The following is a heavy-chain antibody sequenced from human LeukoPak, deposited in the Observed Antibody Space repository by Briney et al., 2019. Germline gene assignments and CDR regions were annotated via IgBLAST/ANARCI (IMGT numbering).Heavy chain of an antibody. V-gene: IGHV1-8*03. D-gene: IGHD3-22*01. J-gene: IGHJ3*02. CDR3: AADQGRDSSGYSGGHDAFDI. CDR1: GYTFTSYD. CDR2: MNPNSGNT. Sequence: GASVKVSCKASGYTFTSYDINWVRQATGQGLEWMGWMNPNSGNTGYAQKFQGRVTITRDTSISTAYMELSSLRSEDTAVYYCAADQGRDSSGYSGGHDAFDIWGQGTMVTVSS.